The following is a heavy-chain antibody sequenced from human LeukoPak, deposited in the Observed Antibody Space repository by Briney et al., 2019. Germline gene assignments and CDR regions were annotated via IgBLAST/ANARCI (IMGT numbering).Heavy chain of an antibody. CDR2: ISSSSSYI. D-gene: IGHD6-13*01. Sequence: GGSLRLSCAASGFTFISYSINWVRQTPGKGLEWVSSISSSSSYIYYADSVKGRFTISRDNAKNSLYLQMNSLRAEDTAVYYCASTGYSSSWYARTWGQGTLVTVSS. J-gene: IGHJ4*02. CDR1: GFTFISYS. CDR3: ASTGYSSSWYART. V-gene: IGHV3-21*01.